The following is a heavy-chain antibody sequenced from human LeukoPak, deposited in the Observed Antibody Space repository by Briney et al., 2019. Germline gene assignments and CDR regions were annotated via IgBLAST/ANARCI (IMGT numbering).Heavy chain of an antibody. D-gene: IGHD2-15*01. V-gene: IGHV4-39*07. CDR2: IYYSGST. CDR3: ARDLRAGYCSGGSCYSPDY. J-gene: IGHJ4*02. CDR1: GGSISSSSYY. Sequence: SETLSLTCTVSGGSISSSSYYWGWIRQPPGKGLEWIGSIYYSGSTYYNPSLKSRVTISVDTSKNQFSLKLSSVTAADTAVYYCARDLRAGYCSGGSCYSPDYWGQGTLVTVSS.